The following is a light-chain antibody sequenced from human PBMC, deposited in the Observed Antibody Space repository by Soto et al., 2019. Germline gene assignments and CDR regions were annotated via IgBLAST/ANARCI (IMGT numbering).Light chain of an antibody. J-gene: IGLJ3*02. CDR1: SSDVGAYDF. Sequence: QSALTQPASVSGSPGQSITISCTGTSSDVGAYDFVSWYQQYPGETPKLMIYGVSDRSSGVSNRFSGSKSGNTASLTISGLQAEDEADYYCSSYTSSSTLVFGGGTQLTVL. CDR3: SSYTSSSTLV. CDR2: GVS. V-gene: IGLV2-14*01.